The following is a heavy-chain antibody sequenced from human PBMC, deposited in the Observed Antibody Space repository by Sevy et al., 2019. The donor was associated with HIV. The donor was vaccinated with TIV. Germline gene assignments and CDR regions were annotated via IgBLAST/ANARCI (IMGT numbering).Heavy chain of an antibody. D-gene: IGHD6-6*01. V-gene: IGHV3-9*01. CDR1: GFSFGDYA. CDR2: ISWNSVSL. Sequence: SLRLSCAASGFSFGDYAMHWVRQAPGKGLEWVSGISWNSVSLDYADSVKGRFTISRDNAKNSLFLQMKRLRSEDTALYYCAKDNRPATMSNSSYYYYYGMDVWGQGTTVTVSS. J-gene: IGHJ6*02. CDR3: AKDNRPATMSNSSYYYYYGMDV.